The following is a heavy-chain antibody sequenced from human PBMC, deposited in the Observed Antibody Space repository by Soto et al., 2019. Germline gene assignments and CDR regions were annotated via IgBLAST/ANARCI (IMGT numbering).Heavy chain of an antibody. Sequence: GGSLRLSCAASGFTFSSYDMHWVRQATGKGLEWVSAIGTAGDTYYPGSVKGRFTISRENAKNSLYLQMNSLRAEDTAVYYCARVSSSSYYYYGMDVWGQGTTVTVSS. CDR1: GFTFSSYD. D-gene: IGHD6-6*01. J-gene: IGHJ6*02. CDR3: ARVSSSSYYYYGMDV. CDR2: IGTAGDT. V-gene: IGHV3-13*01.